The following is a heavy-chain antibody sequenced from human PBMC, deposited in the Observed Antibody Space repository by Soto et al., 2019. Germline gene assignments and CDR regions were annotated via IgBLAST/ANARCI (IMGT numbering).Heavy chain of an antibody. D-gene: IGHD3-3*01. J-gene: IGHJ6*03. Sequence: PGGSLRLSCAASGFTLRSYDMSWVRQAPGKGLEWVSSIRGSGGSTDYADSVKGRFTISRDNSKNTLYLQMNSLRAEDTAVYNCVRSPSLRFSYMDVWGKGTTVTVSS. CDR3: VRSPSLRFSYMDV. CDR2: IRGSGGST. CDR1: GFTLRSYD. V-gene: IGHV3-23*01.